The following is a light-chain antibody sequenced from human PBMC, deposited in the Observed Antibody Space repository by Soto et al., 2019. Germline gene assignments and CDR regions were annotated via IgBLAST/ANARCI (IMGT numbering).Light chain of an antibody. V-gene: IGLV2-8*01. CDR2: DVT. Sequence: QSALTQPPSASGSPGQSVTISCTGTSSDVGYYNYVSWYQQHPGKAPKVMIYDVTKRPSGVPDRFSGSKSGNTASLTVSGLQAEDEANYYCSSYAGSNSYVFGSGTKLTVL. J-gene: IGLJ1*01. CDR3: SSYAGSNSYV. CDR1: SSDVGYYNY.